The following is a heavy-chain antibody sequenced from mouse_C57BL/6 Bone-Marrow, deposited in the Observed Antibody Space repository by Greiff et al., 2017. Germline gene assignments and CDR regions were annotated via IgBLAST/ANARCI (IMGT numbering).Heavy chain of an antibody. V-gene: IGHV10-1*01. CDR2: IRSKSNNYAT. CDR1: GFSFNTYA. Sequence: EVQRVESGGGLVQPKGSLKLSCAASGFSFNTYAMNWVRQAPGKGLEWVARIRSKSNNYATYYADSVKDRFTISRDDSESMLYLQMNNLKTEDTAMYYCVRHGGLWDGYYFAYWGQGTLVTVSA. D-gene: IGHD2-3*01. J-gene: IGHJ3*01. CDR3: VRHGGLWDGYYFAY.